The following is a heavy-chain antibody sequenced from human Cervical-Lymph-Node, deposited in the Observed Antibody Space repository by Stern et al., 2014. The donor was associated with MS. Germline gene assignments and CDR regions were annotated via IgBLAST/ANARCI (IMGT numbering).Heavy chain of an antibody. V-gene: IGHV1-18*04. CDR3: ARDFPPIDY. Sequence: QMQLVQSGAEVKKPGASVKVSCKASGYTFTSYGISWVRQAPGQGLEWMGRINAYNGNTNYAQKVQDRVTMTIDTSTRTAYMELRSLRSDDTAVYYCARDFPPIDYWGQGTLVTVSS. CDR2: INAYNGNT. J-gene: IGHJ4*02. CDR1: GYTFTSYG.